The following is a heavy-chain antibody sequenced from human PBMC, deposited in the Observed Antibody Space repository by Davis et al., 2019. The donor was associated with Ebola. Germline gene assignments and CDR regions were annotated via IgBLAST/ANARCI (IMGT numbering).Heavy chain of an antibody. V-gene: IGHV4-30-4*08. CDR3: ATWGGICSSTSCYGPPYYYYYMDV. CDR1: GGSISSGDYY. Sequence: PSETLSLTCTVSGGSISSGDYYWSWIRQPPGKGLEWIGYIYYSGSTYYNPSLKSRVTISVDTSKNQFSLKLSSVTAADTAVYYCATWGGICSSTSCYGPPYYYYYMDVWGKGTTVTVSS. CDR2: IYYSGST. J-gene: IGHJ6*03. D-gene: IGHD2-2*01.